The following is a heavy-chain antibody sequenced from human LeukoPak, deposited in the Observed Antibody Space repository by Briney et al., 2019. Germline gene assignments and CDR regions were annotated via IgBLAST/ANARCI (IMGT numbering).Heavy chain of an antibody. CDR3: ARHGTAAGPFQL. CDR2: VYYSGTI. V-gene: IGHV4-59*08. Sequence: AAETLSLTCTVSGGAIDNYYWSWIRQPPGKGLEWIAYVYYSGTINYNPSLESRVTISVDTSKNQFSLRLTSVAAADTAVYCCARHGTAAGPFQLWGQGTLVTVSS. J-gene: IGHJ1*01. D-gene: IGHD2-21*02. CDR1: GGAIDNYY.